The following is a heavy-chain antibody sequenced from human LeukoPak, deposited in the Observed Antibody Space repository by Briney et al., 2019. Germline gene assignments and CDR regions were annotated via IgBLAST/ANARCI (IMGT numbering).Heavy chain of an antibody. CDR2: TYYRSKWYN. CDR1: GDSVSSNSAA. J-gene: IGHJ4*02. D-gene: IGHD6-19*01. V-gene: IGHV6-1*01. Sequence: SQTLSLTCAISGDSVSSNSAAWNWIRQSPSRGLEWLGRTYYRSKWYNDYAVSVKSRITINPDASKNQFSLQLNSVTPEDTAVYYCARDRTSSSGWYPPSFFDYWGQGTLVTVSS. CDR3: ARDRTSSSGWYPPSFFDY.